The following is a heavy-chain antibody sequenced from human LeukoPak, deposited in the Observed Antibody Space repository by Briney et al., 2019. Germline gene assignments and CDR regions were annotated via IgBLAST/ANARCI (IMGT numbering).Heavy chain of an antibody. J-gene: IGHJ6*03. Sequence: PSETLXLTCAVYGGSFSGYYWSWIRQPPGKGREWIGEINHSGSTNYNPSLKSRVTISVDTSKNQFSLKLSSVTPEDTAVYYCARSQNWGSSSLFYYYYMDVWGKGTTVTVSS. CDR1: GGSFSGYY. V-gene: IGHV4-34*01. CDR3: ARSQNWGSSSLFYYYYMDV. CDR2: INHSGST. D-gene: IGHD3-16*01.